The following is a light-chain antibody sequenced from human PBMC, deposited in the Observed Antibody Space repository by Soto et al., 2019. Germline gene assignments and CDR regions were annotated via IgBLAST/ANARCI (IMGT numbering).Light chain of an antibody. V-gene: IGLV2-14*01. CDR3: SSYTRSSTLWV. J-gene: IGLJ7*01. CDR1: SRDVGDYNY. CDR2: EVT. Sequence: QSALTQPASVSGSPGQSITLSCTGSSRDVGDYNYVSWYQQHPGKAPKLMIYEVTNRPSGVSNRFSGSKSGNTASLTISGLQAEDEGHYYCSSYTRSSTLWVFGGGTQLTVL.